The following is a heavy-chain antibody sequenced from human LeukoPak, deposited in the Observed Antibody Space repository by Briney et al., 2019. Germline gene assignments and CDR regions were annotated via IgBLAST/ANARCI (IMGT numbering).Heavy chain of an antibody. CDR2: ISWNSGSI. J-gene: IGHJ4*02. D-gene: IGHD1-26*01. CDR3: AKDIDGIVGATTGFDY. Sequence: PGRSLRLSCAASGFTFDDYAMHWVRQAPGKGLEWVSGISWNSGSIGYADSVKGRFTISRDNAKNSLYLQMNSLRGEDTALYYCAKDIDGIVGATTGFDYWGRGTLVTVSS. V-gene: IGHV3-9*01. CDR1: GFTFDDYA.